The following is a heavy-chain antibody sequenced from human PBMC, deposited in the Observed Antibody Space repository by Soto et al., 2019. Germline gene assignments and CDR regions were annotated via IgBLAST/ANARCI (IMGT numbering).Heavy chain of an antibody. CDR3: ARSGTAMGKNDY. J-gene: IGHJ4*02. CDR2: IYYSGST. D-gene: IGHD5-18*01. CDR1: GGSIISYY. V-gene: IGHV4-59*01. Sequence: SETLSLTCTVSGGSIISYYWSWIRQPPGKGLEWIGYIYYSGSTNYNPSLKSRVTISVDTSKNQFSLKLSSVTAADTAVYYCARSGTAMGKNDYWGQGTLVTVSS.